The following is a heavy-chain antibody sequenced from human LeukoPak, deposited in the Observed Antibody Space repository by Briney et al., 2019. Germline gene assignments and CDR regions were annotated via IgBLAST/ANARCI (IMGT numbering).Heavy chain of an antibody. Sequence: GGSLRLSCAASGFTFSSYGMHWVRQAPGKGLEWVAFIRYDGSNKYYADSVKGRFTISRDNSKNTLYLQMNSLRAEDTAVYYCAKGGYCSGGSREIEDFDYWGQGTLVTVSS. CDR2: IRYDGSNK. CDR1: GFTFSSYG. D-gene: IGHD2-15*01. CDR3: AKGGYCSGGSREIEDFDY. V-gene: IGHV3-30*02. J-gene: IGHJ4*02.